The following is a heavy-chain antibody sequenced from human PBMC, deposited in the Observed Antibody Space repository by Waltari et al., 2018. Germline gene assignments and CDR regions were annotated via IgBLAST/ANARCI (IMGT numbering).Heavy chain of an antibody. CDR1: GFTFSSYG. CDR3: AKDFSIVGATTLDY. V-gene: IGHV3-33*06. Sequence: QVQLVESGGGVVQPGRSLRLSCAASGFTFSSYGMHWVRQAPGKGLEGVAVIWYDGSNKYYADSVKGRFTISRDNSKNTLYLQMNSLRAEDTAVYYCAKDFSIVGATTLDYWGQGTLVTVSS. CDR2: IWYDGSNK. J-gene: IGHJ4*02. D-gene: IGHD1-26*01.